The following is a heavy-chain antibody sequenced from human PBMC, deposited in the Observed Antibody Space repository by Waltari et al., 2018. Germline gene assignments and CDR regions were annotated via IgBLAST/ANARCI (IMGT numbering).Heavy chain of an antibody. CDR3: AKDPGGVVVAATIDY. J-gene: IGHJ4*02. CDR1: GFTFSSYA. Sequence: SGFTFSSYAMSWVRQAPGKGLEWVSAISGSGGSTYYADSVKGRFTISRDNSKNTLYLQMNSLRAEDTAVYYCAKDPGGVVVAATIDYWGQGTLVTVSS. D-gene: IGHD2-15*01. V-gene: IGHV3-23*01. CDR2: ISGSGGST.